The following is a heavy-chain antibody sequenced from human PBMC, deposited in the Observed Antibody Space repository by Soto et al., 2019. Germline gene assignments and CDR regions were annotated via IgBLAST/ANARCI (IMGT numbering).Heavy chain of an antibody. CDR1: GFTFSSYA. Sequence: GGSLRLSCAASGFTFSSYAMHWVRQAPGKGLEWVAVISYDGSNKYYADSVKGRFTISRDNSKNTLYLQMNSLRAEDTAVYYCASNSSSWYLGAFDIWGQRTMVTVSS. V-gene: IGHV3-30-3*01. J-gene: IGHJ3*02. CDR3: ASNSSSWYLGAFDI. CDR2: ISYDGSNK. D-gene: IGHD6-13*01.